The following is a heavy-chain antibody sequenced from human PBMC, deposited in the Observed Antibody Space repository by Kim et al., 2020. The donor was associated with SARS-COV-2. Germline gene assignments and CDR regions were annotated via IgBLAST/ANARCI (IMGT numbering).Heavy chain of an antibody. D-gene: IGHD2-21*01. J-gene: IGHJ3*02. CDR3: ARVNGSPYWGGAVDI. V-gene: IGHV1-2*02. Sequence: QKFQGRVTMTSDTSLSTAYMELSRLRSDDTAVYYCARVNGSPYWGGAVDIWGQGTMVTVSS.